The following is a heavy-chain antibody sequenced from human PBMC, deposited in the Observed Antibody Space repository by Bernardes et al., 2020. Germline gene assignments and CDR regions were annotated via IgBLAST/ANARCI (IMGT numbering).Heavy chain of an antibody. CDR3: ARDRLVRENCGGDCNWDY. J-gene: IGHJ4*02. CDR2: IGGSSSYI. Sequence: GGSLRLSCAASGFTFSSYSMDWVRQAPGKGLEWVASIGGSSSYIYYADSVKGRFTISRDNVKNSLHLQMNSLRAEDTAVYYCARDRLVRENCGGDCNWDYWGQGTLVTVSS. CDR1: GFTFSSYS. D-gene: IGHD2-21*01. V-gene: IGHV3-21*01.